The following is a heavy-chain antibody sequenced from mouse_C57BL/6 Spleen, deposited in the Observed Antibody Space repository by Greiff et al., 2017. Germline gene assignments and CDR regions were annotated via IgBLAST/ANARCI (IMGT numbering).Heavy chain of an antibody. CDR1: GYSITSGYY. V-gene: IGHV3-6*01. J-gene: IGHJ2*01. Sequence: EVQLQESGPGLVKPSQSLSLTCSVTGYSITSGYYWNWIRQFPGNKLEWMGYISYDGSNNYNPSLKNRISITRDTSKNQFFLKLNSVTTEDTATYYCARDYSNYVLYYFDYWGQGTTLTVSS. CDR3: ARDYSNYVLYYFDY. D-gene: IGHD2-5*01. CDR2: ISYDGSN.